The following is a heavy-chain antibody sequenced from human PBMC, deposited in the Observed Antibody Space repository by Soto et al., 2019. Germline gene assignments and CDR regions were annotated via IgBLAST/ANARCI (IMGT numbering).Heavy chain of an antibody. CDR1: GGSISSYY. V-gene: IGHV4-59*01. CDR2: IYYSGST. J-gene: IGHJ4*02. CDR3: AREAIAVAGRFDY. D-gene: IGHD6-19*01. Sequence: SETLSLTCTVSGGSISSYYWSWIRQPPGKGLEWIGYIYYSGSTNYNPSLKSRVAISVDTSKNQFSLKLSSVTAADTAVYYCAREAIAVAGRFDYWGQGTLVTVSS.